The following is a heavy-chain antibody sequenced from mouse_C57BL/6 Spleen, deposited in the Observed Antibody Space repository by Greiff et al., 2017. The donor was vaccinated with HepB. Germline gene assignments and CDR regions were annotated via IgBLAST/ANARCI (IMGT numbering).Heavy chain of an antibody. D-gene: IGHD2-3*01. J-gene: IGHJ4*01. CDR1: GYTFTSYW. Sequence: VQLQQSGAELVKPGASVKMSCKASGYTFTSYWITWVKQRPGQGLEWIGDIYPGSGSTNYNEKFKSKATLTVGTSSSTAYMQLSSLTSEDSAVYYCARGFYDGYFPLAMDYWGQGTSVTVSS. V-gene: IGHV1-55*01. CDR2: IYPGSGST. CDR3: ARGFYDGYFPLAMDY.